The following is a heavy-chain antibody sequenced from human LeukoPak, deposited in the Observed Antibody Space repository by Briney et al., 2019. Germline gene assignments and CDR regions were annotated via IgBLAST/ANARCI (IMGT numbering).Heavy chain of an antibody. CDR3: ARDRAYFAFDI. Sequence: GGSLRLSCAASGFTFSSYAMSWVRQAPGKGLEWVSAISGSGGSTYYADSVKGRFTISRDNAKNSVYLQMNSLRAEDTALYFCARDRAYFAFDIWGQGTMVTVSS. V-gene: IGHV3-23*01. D-gene: IGHD2/OR15-2a*01. CDR2: ISGSGGST. CDR1: GFTFSSYA. J-gene: IGHJ3*02.